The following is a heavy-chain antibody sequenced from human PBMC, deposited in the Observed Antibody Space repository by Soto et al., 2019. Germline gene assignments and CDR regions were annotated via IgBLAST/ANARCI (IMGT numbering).Heavy chain of an antibody. CDR3: VRDKNWPFDY. D-gene: IGHD1-1*01. J-gene: IGHJ4*02. CDR1: GFIFSSHW. V-gene: IGHV3-74*01. Sequence: GGSLRLSCAASGFIFSSHWMHWVRQAPGKGLVGVSHIGPVGSIIWEADSVQGRFTISRDNARNRLYLQMNSLRDEDTAIYYCVRDKNWPFDYWGQGILVIVSS. CDR2: IGPVGSII.